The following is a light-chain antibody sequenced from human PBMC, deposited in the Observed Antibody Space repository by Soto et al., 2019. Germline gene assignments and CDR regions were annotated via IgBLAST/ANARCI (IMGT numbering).Light chain of an antibody. V-gene: IGKV3-15*01. Sequence: EVVLTQFPATLSVSPVENTTRSCRAAESVSTNLAWYQQKPGQASRLLIHGASIRATGIPARFSASASGTEYTLTISGLQSEDFAVYYCQQYNKWPLTFGGGTKVDIK. CDR3: QQYNKWPLT. CDR2: GAS. J-gene: IGKJ4*01. CDR1: ESVSTN.